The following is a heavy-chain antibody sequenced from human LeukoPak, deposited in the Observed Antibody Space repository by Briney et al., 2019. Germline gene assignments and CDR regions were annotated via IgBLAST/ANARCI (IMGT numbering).Heavy chain of an antibody. CDR1: GFTFSSYG. Sequence: GGSLRLSCAASGFTFSSYGMHWVRHAPAKGLEWVAVIWYDGSNKNYVDSVKGRFTISRDNSKNTLYLQMNSLRAADTAVYYCARLGIAVAGNFDYWGQGTLVTVSS. V-gene: IGHV3-33*01. CDR3: ARLGIAVAGNFDY. CDR2: IWYDGSNK. D-gene: IGHD6-19*01. J-gene: IGHJ4*02.